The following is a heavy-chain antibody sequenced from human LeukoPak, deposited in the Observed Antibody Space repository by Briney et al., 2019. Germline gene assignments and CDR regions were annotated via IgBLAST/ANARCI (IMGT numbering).Heavy chain of an antibody. CDR2: IIPIFGTA. V-gene: IGHV1-69*13. Sequence: SVKVSCKASVGTFSSYAISWVRQAPGQGLEWMGGIIPIFGTANYAQKFQGRVTITADESTSTAYMELSSLRSEDTAVYYCARVVVAGPGWYNWFDPWGQGTLVTVSS. CDR1: VGTFSSYA. J-gene: IGHJ5*02. D-gene: IGHD2-15*01. CDR3: ARVVVAGPGWYNWFDP.